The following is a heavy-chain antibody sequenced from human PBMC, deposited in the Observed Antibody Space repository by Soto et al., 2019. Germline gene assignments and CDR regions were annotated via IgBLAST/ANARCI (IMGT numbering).Heavy chain of an antibody. D-gene: IGHD2-21*01. CDR2: ISSSGSTI. CDR1: GFSFSSHS. CDR3: ARGRGYCGDTNCYLDY. V-gene: IGHV3-48*02. Sequence: EVQLVESGGGLVQPGGSLRLSCAASGFSFSSHSMKWVRQAPGKGLEWVSYISSSGSTIYYAVSVKGRFTISRENAKNYLYLQMNSLRDDDTAVYYCARGRGYCGDTNCYLDYWGQGALVTVSS. J-gene: IGHJ4*02.